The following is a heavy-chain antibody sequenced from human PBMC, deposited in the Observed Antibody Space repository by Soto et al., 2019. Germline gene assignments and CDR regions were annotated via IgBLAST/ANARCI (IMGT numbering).Heavy chain of an antibody. CDR1: GYTFTSYG. CDR2: ISAYNGNT. V-gene: IGHV1-18*01. D-gene: IGHD4-4*01. Sequence: ASVKVSCKASGYTFTSYGISWVRQAPGQGLEWMGWISAYNGNTNYAQKIQGRVTMTTDTSTSTAYMELRSLRSDDTAVYYCARDREGGDSNSYYYYGMDVWGQGTTVTVSS. CDR3: ARDREGGDSNSYYYYGMDV. J-gene: IGHJ6*02.